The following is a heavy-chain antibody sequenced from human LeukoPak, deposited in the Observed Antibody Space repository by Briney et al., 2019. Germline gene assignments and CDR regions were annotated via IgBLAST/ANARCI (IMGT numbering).Heavy chain of an antibody. CDR3: ARGSSSSTDLDY. CDR2: IYYSGST. Sequence: SETLSLTCTVSGGSISSHYWSWIRQPPGKGLEWIGYIYYSGSTNYNPSLKSRVTISVDTSKNQFSLKLSSVTAADTAVYYRARGSSSSTDLDYWGQGTLVTVSS. V-gene: IGHV4-59*11. D-gene: IGHD6-6*01. J-gene: IGHJ4*02. CDR1: GGSISSHY.